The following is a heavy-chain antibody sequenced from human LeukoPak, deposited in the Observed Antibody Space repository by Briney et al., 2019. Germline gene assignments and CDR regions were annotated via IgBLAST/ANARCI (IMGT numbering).Heavy chain of an antibody. CDR3: ARDMRFGELSWFDP. Sequence: GGSLRLSCAASGFTFSSYSMNWVRQAPGKGLEWVSPISSSSSYIYYADSVKGRFTISRDNAKNSLYLQMNSLRAEDTAVYYCARDMRFGELSWFDPWGQGTLVTVSS. J-gene: IGHJ5*02. D-gene: IGHD3-10*01. CDR1: GFTFSSYS. CDR2: ISSSSSYI. V-gene: IGHV3-21*01.